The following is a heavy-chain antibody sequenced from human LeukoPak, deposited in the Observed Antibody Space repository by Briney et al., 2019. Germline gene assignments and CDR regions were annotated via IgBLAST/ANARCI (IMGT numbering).Heavy chain of an antibody. V-gene: IGHV3-53*01. CDR3: ARLDSGYNAYAPFDH. CDR2: IYSGGNT. Sequence: GGSLRLPCAASGFTFSSYSMNWVCQAPGKGLDWVSVIYSGGNTHYSDSVKGRFTISRDNSKNTLYLQMNSLRVDDTAVYYCARLDSGYNAYAPFDHWGQGTLVTVSS. D-gene: IGHD5-12*01. CDR1: GFTFSSYS. J-gene: IGHJ4*02.